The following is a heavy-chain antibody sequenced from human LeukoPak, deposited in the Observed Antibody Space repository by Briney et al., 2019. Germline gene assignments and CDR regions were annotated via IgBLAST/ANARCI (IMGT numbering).Heavy chain of an antibody. D-gene: IGHD2-2*01. CDR2: ISSSSSYI. Sequence: GGSLRLSCAASGFTFSDYYMSWIRQAPGKGLEWVSSISSSSSYIYYADSVKGRFTISRDNAKNSLYLQMNSLRAEDTAVYYCAREGIVVVPAAQGYFDLWGRGTLVTVSS. CDR1: GFTFSDYY. CDR3: AREGIVVVPAAQGYFDL. V-gene: IGHV3-11*06. J-gene: IGHJ2*01.